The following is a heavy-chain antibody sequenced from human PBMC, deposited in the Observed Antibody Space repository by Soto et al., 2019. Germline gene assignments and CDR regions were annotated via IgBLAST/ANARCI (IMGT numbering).Heavy chain of an antibody. D-gene: IGHD2-21*01. V-gene: IGHV4-59*01. J-gene: IGHJ4*02. CDR1: DGSISTYY. Sequence: QVQLQESGPGLVKPSETLSLTCAVSDGSISTYYWGWIRQPPGKGLEWIGYIYYAGSANYNPSLESRVAMSVDTSKNQFSLKLSSVTAADTAVYYCAREGGGGTIAFDLWGQGTLVTVSS. CDR3: AREGGGGTIAFDL. CDR2: IYYAGSA.